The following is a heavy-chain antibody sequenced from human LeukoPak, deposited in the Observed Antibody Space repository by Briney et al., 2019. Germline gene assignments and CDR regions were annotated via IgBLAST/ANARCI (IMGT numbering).Heavy chain of an antibody. J-gene: IGHJ3*02. CDR1: GFTFSNYG. Sequence: GGSPRLSCAASGFTFSNYGMHWVRQAPGKGLEWVAVISYDGSHKYYEDSVKGRFTISRDNSKNTLYLQMNSLRAEDTAVYYCAKDWGDGYNFPDAFDIWGQGTMVTVSS. CDR3: AKDWGDGYNFPDAFDI. CDR2: ISYDGSHK. V-gene: IGHV3-30*18. D-gene: IGHD5-24*01.